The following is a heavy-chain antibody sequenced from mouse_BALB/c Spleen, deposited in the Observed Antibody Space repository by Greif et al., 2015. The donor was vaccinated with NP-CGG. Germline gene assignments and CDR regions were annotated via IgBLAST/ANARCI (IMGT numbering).Heavy chain of an antibody. CDR1: GFNIKDTY. Sequence: VQLQQSGAELVKPGASVKLSCTASGFNIKDTYIHWVKQRPEQGLEWIGRIDPASGYTKYDPKFQGKATMTADASSNTAYLQLSSLTSEDTAVYYCARYYRYPYYAMDYWGQGTSVTVSS. D-gene: IGHD2-14*01. J-gene: IGHJ4*01. V-gene: IGHV14-3*02. CDR2: IDPASGYT. CDR3: ARYYRYPYYAMDY.